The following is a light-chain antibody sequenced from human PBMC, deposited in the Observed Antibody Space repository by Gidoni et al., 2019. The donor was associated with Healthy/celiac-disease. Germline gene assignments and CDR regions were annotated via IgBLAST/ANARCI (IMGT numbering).Light chain of an antibody. CDR1: QSVSNN. Sequence: EIVMTQSPAPLSVSTGERATLSCRASQSVSNNLAWYQQKPSQAPRLLIYGACTRATCIPARVRGSGSGTEFTLTISNLQSRGFAVYYCQQYNNWPSITFGQGTRLEIK. CDR3: QQYNNWPSIT. J-gene: IGKJ5*01. V-gene: IGKV3-15*01. CDR2: GAC.